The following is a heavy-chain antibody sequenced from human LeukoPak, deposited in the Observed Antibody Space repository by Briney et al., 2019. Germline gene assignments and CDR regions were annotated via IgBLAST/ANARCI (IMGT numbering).Heavy chain of an antibody. Sequence: ASVKVSCKASGYTFTTYSITWVRQAPRQGLEWMGWISAYNGNTNYAQKFQGRVTMTTDTSTSTAYMELRSLGSDDTAVYYCARDRCSSTSCYDDYWGQGTLVTVSS. CDR3: ARDRCSSTSCYDDY. V-gene: IGHV1-18*01. D-gene: IGHD2-2*01. CDR2: ISAYNGNT. CDR1: GYTFTTYS. J-gene: IGHJ4*02.